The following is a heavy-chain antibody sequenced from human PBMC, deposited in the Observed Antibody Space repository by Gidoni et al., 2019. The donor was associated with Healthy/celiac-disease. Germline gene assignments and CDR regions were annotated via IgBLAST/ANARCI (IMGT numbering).Heavy chain of an antibody. CDR1: GFTCSRYA. Sequence: EVQLVESGGALVQPGGSLSLSCAASGFTCSRYAMHWVRQAPGKGLEYVSSISSNGGSTYYANSVKGRFTISRDNSKNTLYLQMGSLRAEDMAVYYCARDREYYGSGSYLLYGMDVWGQGTTVTVSS. CDR3: ARDREYYGSGSYLLYGMDV. V-gene: IGHV3-64*01. CDR2: ISSNGGST. J-gene: IGHJ6*02. D-gene: IGHD3-10*01.